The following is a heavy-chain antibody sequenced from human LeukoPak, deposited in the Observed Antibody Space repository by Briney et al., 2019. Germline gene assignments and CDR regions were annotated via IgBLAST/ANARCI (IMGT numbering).Heavy chain of an antibody. CDR2: LQNDGREE. V-gene: IGHV3-30*02. CDR3: AKESSRIAIGPFDF. CDR1: GFSFSTSG. J-gene: IGHJ4*02. D-gene: IGHD6-13*01. Sequence: PGGSLRLSCAPSGFSFSTSGMHWVRQAPGKGLEWVGFLQNDGREEYFADSVKGLFTISRDNSKNTLYLQMNSLRVEDTAVYYCAKESSRIAIGPFDFWGQGTLVTVSS.